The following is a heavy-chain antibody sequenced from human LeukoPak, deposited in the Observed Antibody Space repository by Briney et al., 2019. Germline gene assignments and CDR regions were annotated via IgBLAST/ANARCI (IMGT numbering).Heavy chain of an antibody. CDR3: ASGYSSTWYYFDY. V-gene: IGHV4-59*01. Sequence: KPGESLSLTCTVSGDSISSYYLSWVRQPPGKGLEWLGYSYHTGSTNYNPSLKGRVTISVDKSKNQFSLKLSSLTAGDTAVYYCASGYSSTWYYFDYWGQGTLVTVSS. CDR1: GDSISSYY. D-gene: IGHD6-13*01. CDR2: SYHTGST. J-gene: IGHJ4*02.